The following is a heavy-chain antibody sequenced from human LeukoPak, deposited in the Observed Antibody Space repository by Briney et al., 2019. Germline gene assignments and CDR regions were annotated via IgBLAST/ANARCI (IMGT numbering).Heavy chain of an antibody. J-gene: IGHJ6*03. D-gene: IGHD2-2*02. CDR1: GYIFLSYG. Sequence: ASVKVSCKTSGYIFLSYGISWVRQAPGQGLEWMGWISAYNGNIKYAQKVQGRVTMTTDTSTSTAYMELSSLRSDDTAIYYCARSAGPVIVPAAIGASGLYYYMDVWDKGTTVTVSS. V-gene: IGHV1-18*01. CDR2: ISAYNGNI. CDR3: ARSAGPVIVPAAIGASGLYYYMDV.